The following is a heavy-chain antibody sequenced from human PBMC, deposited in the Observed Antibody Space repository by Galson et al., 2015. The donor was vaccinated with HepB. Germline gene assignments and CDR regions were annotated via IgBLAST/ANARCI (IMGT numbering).Heavy chain of an antibody. Sequence: SVKVSCKASEYTFTDFSIHWVRQAPGQGLEWMGWINPNGGATNYARKFQGRVSLTRDTSRSTAYMELSSLRSDDTAVYYCAREAPYYCSSDRCYNGWFDFWGQGTRVTVSS. CDR2: INPNGGAT. J-gene: IGHJ5*01. V-gene: IGHV1-2*02. CDR1: EYTFTDFS. CDR3: AREAPYYCSSDRCYNGWFDF. D-gene: IGHD2-2*02.